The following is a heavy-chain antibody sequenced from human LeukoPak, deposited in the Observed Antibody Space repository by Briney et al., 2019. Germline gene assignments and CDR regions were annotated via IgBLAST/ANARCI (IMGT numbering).Heavy chain of an antibody. D-gene: IGHD3-3*01. J-gene: IGHJ4*02. CDR1: GGSFSDYY. Sequence: SETLSLTCAVYGGSFSDYYWSWIRQTPGKGLEWIGEINHSGSTSYNSSLKSRVTISVDTSKNQFSLKLSSVTAADTAVYYYASFGVEGITIFGVVPSPSWGQGTLVTVSS. CDR2: INHSGST. V-gene: IGHV4-34*01. CDR3: ASFGVEGITIFGVVPSPS.